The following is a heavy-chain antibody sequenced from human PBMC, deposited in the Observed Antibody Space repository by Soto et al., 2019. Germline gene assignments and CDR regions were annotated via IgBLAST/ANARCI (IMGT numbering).Heavy chain of an antibody. CDR3: ARLVFHCLRGSCDDYNFYGLDV. Sequence: SETLSLTCTVSGRSISSTDHYWGWIRQPPGKGLEWLGSIYYAGSTFHNPSLKRRVTISVDTSRNQFSLRLSSVTASDTAVYYCARLVFHCLRGSCDDYNFYGLDVWGQGTTVTVSS. CDR1: GRSISSTDHY. D-gene: IGHD2-15*01. V-gene: IGHV4-39*01. J-gene: IGHJ6*02. CDR2: IYYAGST.